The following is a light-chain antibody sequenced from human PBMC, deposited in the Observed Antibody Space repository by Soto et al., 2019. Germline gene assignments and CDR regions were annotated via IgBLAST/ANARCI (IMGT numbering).Light chain of an antibody. Sequence: IVFTQSPATLSLSPLEISALSCWASQSVMICLSFCHQKAGRAPRLVIYDSSIRATGIPDRFSGSGSGTDSPLTISRLEPEDFAVYFCQQSGNSPQITFGQGTRLEIK. CDR2: DSS. CDR3: QQSGNSPQIT. CDR1: QSVMIC. J-gene: IGKJ5*01. V-gene: IGKV3D-20*01.